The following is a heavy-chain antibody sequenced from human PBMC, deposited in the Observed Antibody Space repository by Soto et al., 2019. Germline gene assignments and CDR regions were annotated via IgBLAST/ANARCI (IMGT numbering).Heavy chain of an antibody. V-gene: IGHV3-23*01. D-gene: IGHD1-26*01. Sequence: EVQLLESGGDVVQAGGSLRLSCTASGFTVSSYALTWVRQAPGKGLEWVAGISAVTYYADSVKGRCAISRDTSKNSMYLQMNRLRTEDSAVYSCAIRTNSANYYYFTYWCHGTPGSVSS. J-gene: IGHJ4*01. CDR3: AIRTNSANYYYFTY. CDR1: GFTVSSYA. CDR2: ISAVT.